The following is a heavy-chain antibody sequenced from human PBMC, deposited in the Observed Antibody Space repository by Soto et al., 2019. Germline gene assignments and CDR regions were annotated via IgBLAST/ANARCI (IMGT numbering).Heavy chain of an antibody. D-gene: IGHD3-16*01. CDR1: GFTLSSYA. V-gene: IGHV3-30-3*01. Sequence: QVQLVESGGGVVQPGRSLRLSCAASGFTLSSYAMHWVRQAPGKGLEWVAVISYDGTNKHYADSVKGRFTISRDNSKNTLYLQMKSLGAEGRAVYYCARGWGGILAGGMDVWGQGTTVTVPS. CDR3: ARGWGGILAGGMDV. J-gene: IGHJ6*02. CDR2: ISYDGTNK.